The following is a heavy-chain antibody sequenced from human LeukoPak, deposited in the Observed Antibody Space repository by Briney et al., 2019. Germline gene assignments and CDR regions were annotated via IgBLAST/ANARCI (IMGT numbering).Heavy chain of an antibody. Sequence: PGGSLRLSCAASGFTFSNSAMSWVRQAPGKGLEWVSAISGSGGSTYYADSVKGRFTISRDNSKNTLYLQMNSLRAEDMAVYYCARSGFTGYDFSVFYWGQGTLVTVSS. D-gene: IGHD5-12*01. CDR2: ISGSGGST. J-gene: IGHJ4*02. CDR1: GFTFSNSA. V-gene: IGHV3-23*01. CDR3: ARSGFTGYDFSVFY.